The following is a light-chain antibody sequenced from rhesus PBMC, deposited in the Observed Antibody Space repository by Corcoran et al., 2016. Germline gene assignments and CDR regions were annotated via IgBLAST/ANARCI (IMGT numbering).Light chain of an antibody. J-gene: IGKJ1*01. CDR1: ETVSFFGINL. CDR3: LQTKSSPPT. Sequence: DIVLTQSPASLAVSPGQRATVTCRASETVSFFGINLIHWYQQKPGQPPKLLIYQRSNKDTGVPARFSGGGSGTDFTLTVNPVEPDDTADYYWLQTKSSPPTFGQGTKVEIE. CDR2: QRS. V-gene: IGKV7-13*02.